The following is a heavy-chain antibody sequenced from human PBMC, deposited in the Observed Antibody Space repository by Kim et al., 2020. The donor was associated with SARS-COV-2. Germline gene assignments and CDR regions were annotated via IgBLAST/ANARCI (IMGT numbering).Heavy chain of an antibody. CDR2: ISSSGSTI. D-gene: IGHD2-2*02. CDR3: ARADCSSTSCYIGYYYYGMDV. CDR1: GFTFSDYY. V-gene: IGHV3-11*01. J-gene: IGHJ6*02. Sequence: GGSLRLSCAASGFTFSDYYMSWIRQAPGKGLEWVSYISSSGSTIYYADSVKGRFTISRDNAKNSLYLQMNSLRAEDTAVYYCARADCSSTSCYIGYYYYGMDVWGQGTTITVSS.